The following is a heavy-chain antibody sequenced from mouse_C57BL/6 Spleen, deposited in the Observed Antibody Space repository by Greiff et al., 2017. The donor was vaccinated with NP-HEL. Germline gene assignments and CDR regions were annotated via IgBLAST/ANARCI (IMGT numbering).Heavy chain of an antibody. D-gene: IGHD4-1*01. CDR1: GFTFSDYY. CDR3: AREGNWEWYFDV. Sequence: EVKLVESEGGLVQPGRSMKLSCTASGFTFSDYYMAWVRQVPEKGLEWVANINYDGSSTYYLDSLKSRFIISRDNAKNILYLQMSSLKSEDTATYYCAREGNWEWYFDVWGTGTTVTVSS. J-gene: IGHJ1*03. CDR2: INYDGSST. V-gene: IGHV5-16*01.